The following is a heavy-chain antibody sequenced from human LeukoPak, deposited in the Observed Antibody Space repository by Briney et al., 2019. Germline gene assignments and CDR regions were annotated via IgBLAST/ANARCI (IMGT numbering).Heavy chain of an antibody. Sequence: GGSLRLSCAASGFTFSRYDMHWVRQATGKSLEWVSAIGTFGDTYYPDSVKGRFTISRDNSKNMLSLQMNTLRAEDTAIYYCAKGYTFGPNWFDPWGQGTLVTVSS. CDR1: GFTFSRYD. D-gene: IGHD5-18*01. CDR3: AKGYTFGPNWFDP. CDR2: IGTFGDT. J-gene: IGHJ5*02. V-gene: IGHV3-13*01.